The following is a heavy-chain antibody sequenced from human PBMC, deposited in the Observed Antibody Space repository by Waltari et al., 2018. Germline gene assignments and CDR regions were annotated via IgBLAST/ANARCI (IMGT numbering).Heavy chain of an antibody. D-gene: IGHD3-16*02. V-gene: IGHV3-23*01. CDR2: ISGSGGST. Sequence: EVQLLESGGGLVQPGGSLRLSCAASGFTFSSYALSWVRQAPGKGLEWVSAISGSGGSTYYADSVKGRFTISRDNSKNTLYLQMNSLRAEDTAVYYCATTKSALGELSSFDYWGQGTLVTVSS. CDR1: GFTFSSYA. CDR3: ATTKSALGELSSFDY. J-gene: IGHJ4*02.